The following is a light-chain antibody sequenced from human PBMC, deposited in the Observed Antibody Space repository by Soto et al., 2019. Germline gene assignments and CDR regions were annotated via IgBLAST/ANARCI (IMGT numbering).Light chain of an antibody. CDR2: GAS. V-gene: IGKV3-20*01. Sequence: EIVLTQSPGTLSLSPGERVTLSCRASQSLTTNYLAWYQQKPGQAPRLLIYGASNRATGVRDRFSGSGSGTDFTLTITRLEPEDFAVYYCQHYGRSPLMYTFGQGTKLGVK. CDR3: QHYGRSPLMYT. J-gene: IGKJ2*01. CDR1: QSLTTNY.